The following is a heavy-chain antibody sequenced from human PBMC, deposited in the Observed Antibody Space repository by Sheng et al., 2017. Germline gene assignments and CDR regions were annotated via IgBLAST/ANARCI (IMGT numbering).Heavy chain of an antibody. V-gene: IGHV4-59*01. D-gene: IGHD3-22*01. CDR2: IYYSGST. Sequence: QVQLQESGPGLVKPSETLSLTCTVSGGSISSYYWSWIRQPPGKGLEWIGYIYYSGSTNYNPSLKSRVTISVDTSKNQFSLKLSSVTAADTAVYYCARDQGRSPEIEYYYYGNGRLGAKGPRSPSPQ. CDR1: GGSISSYY. CDR3: ARDQGRSPEIEYYYYGNGR. J-gene: IGHJ6*01.